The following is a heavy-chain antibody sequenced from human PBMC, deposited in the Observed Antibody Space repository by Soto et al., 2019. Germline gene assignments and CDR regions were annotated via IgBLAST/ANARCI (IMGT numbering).Heavy chain of an antibody. J-gene: IGHJ3*02. CDR1: GGTFSSYA. CDR3: ARAIVGATPASDAFDI. CDR2: IIPIFGTA. Sequence: QVQLVQSGAEVKKPGSSVKVSCKASGGTFSSYAISWVRQAPAQGLEWMGGIIPIFGTANYAQKFQGRVTITADESTRTAYMELSSLRSEDTAVYYCARAIVGATPASDAFDIWGQGTMVTVSS. V-gene: IGHV1-69*01. D-gene: IGHD1-26*01.